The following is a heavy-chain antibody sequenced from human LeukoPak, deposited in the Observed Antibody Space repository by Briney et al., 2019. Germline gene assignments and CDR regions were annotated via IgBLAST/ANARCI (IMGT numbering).Heavy chain of an antibody. D-gene: IGHD2-15*01. CDR1: GGSVSNYY. Sequence: SETLSLTCSVSGGSVSNYYWSWIRQPPGKGLEWIGEINHSGSTNYNPSLKSRVTISVDTSKNQFSLKLSSVTAADTAVYYCARGYCSGGSCYSWFDPWGQGTLVTVSS. V-gene: IGHV4-34*01. CDR3: ARGYCSGGSCYSWFDP. CDR2: INHSGST. J-gene: IGHJ5*02.